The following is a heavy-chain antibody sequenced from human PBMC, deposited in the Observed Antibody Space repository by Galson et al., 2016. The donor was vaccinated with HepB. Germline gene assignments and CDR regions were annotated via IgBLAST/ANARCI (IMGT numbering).Heavy chain of an antibody. Sequence: SVKVSCKASGGPFNNYGINWVRQAPGQGLEWMGGIIPIFNTANYAQKFQGRVTITADESTTTAYMELNSLTSEDTAVYYCTRESPPGWWAYWGQGTLVTVSS. CDR2: IIPIFNTA. V-gene: IGHV1-69*13. CDR3: TRESPPGWWAY. D-gene: IGHD2-15*01. J-gene: IGHJ4*02. CDR1: GGPFNNYG.